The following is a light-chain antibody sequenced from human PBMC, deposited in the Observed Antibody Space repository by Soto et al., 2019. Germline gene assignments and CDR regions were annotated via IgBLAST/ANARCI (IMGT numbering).Light chain of an antibody. V-gene: IGLV8-61*01. CDR3: VLYMGSGIWV. Sequence: QAVVTQEASLSVSPGTTVTLTCGLSSGSVSANYYPSWYQQTPGQAPRTLIYNTNTRSSGVPDRFSGSILGNKAALTITGAQADDESDYYCVLYMGSGIWVFGGETKVTVL. J-gene: IGLJ3*02. CDR2: NTN. CDR1: SGSVSANYY.